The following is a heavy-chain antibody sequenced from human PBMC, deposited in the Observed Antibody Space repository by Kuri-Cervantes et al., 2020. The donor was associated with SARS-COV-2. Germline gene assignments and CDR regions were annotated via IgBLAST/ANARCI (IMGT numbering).Heavy chain of an antibody. CDR2: MNPDSGNT. CDR3: ARGRGYYGSETYYNNFDY. CDR1: GYTFTSYD. Sequence: ASVKVSCKASGYTFTSYDINWVRQATGQGLEWMGWMNPDSGNTGYAQKFQGRLTITRDTSISTAYTELSSLRSEDTAVYYCARGRGYYGSETYYNNFDYWGQGTLVTVSS. J-gene: IGHJ4*02. D-gene: IGHD3-10*01. V-gene: IGHV1-8*03.